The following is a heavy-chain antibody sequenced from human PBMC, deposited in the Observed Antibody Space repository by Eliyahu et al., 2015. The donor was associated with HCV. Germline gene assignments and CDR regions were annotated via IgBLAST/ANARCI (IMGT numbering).Heavy chain of an antibody. J-gene: IGHJ6*02. D-gene: IGHD1-7*01. CDR3: ARADRQLPDYYYYYYGMDV. CDR2: IIPILGTA. CDR1: GGTFSSYA. Sequence: QVQLVQSGAEVKKPGSSVKVSCKASGGTFSSYAVNWVRXAPGQGLEWMGGIIPILGTANYAQKLQGRVTITADESTSTGYMELSSLRSEDTAVYYCARADRQLPDYYYYYYGMDVWGQGTTVTVSS. V-gene: IGHV1-69*01.